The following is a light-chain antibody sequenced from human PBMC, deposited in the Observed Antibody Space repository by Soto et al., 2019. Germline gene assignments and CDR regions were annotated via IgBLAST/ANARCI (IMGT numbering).Light chain of an antibody. Sequence: DIQMTQSASSLSAFVGDRVTITCRASQRVDRYLNWYQQKPGRAPSLLIYAASSLQTGVPSRFSGSGSGADFTLTITSLQTEDFATYFCQQTYISPWTLGQGTKVDIK. V-gene: IGKV1-39*01. CDR2: AAS. CDR3: QQTYISPWT. J-gene: IGKJ1*01. CDR1: QRVDRY.